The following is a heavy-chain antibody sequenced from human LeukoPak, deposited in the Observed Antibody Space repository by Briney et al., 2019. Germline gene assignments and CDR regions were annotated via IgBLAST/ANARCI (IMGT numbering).Heavy chain of an antibody. CDR2: IRSQAYGGTT. J-gene: IGHJ4*02. D-gene: IGHD1-26*01. CDR1: GFTFGHYA. V-gene: IGHV3-49*04. Sequence: GGSLRPSCTASGFTFGHYAMSWVRQAPGKGLEWVGFIRSQAYGGTTEYAASVKGTFTISRDDSKSIAYLQINSLKTEDTAVYYCARDVGTTGKFDSWGQGTLVTVSS. CDR3: ARDVGTTGKFDS.